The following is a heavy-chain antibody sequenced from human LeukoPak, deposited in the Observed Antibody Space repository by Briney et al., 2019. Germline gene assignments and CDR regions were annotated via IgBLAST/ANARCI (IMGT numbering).Heavy chain of an antibody. CDR1: GYTFTSYA. V-gene: IGHV1-2*02. Sequence: ASVKVSCKASGYTFTSYAMHWVRQAPGQGLEWMGWINPNSGGTNYAQKFQGRVTMTRDTSISTAYMELSRLRSDDTAVYYCAMATYDSSGYYMYWGQGTLVTVSS. CDR2: INPNSGGT. D-gene: IGHD3-22*01. J-gene: IGHJ4*02. CDR3: AMATYDSSGYYMY.